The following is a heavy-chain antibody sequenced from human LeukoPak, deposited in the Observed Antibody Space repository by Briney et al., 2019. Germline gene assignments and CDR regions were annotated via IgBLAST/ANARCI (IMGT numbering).Heavy chain of an antibody. CDR3: AALAYCGGDCYSWGHMDV. V-gene: IGHV3-48*01. Sequence: GGSLRLSCAASGFTFSSYSMNWVRQAPGKGLEWVSYISSSSSTIYYADSVKGRFTISRDNAKNSLYLQMNSLRAEDTAVYYCAALAYCGGDCYSWGHMDVWGKGTTVTVSS. CDR2: ISSSSSTI. D-gene: IGHD2-21*02. CDR1: GFTFSSYS. J-gene: IGHJ6*03.